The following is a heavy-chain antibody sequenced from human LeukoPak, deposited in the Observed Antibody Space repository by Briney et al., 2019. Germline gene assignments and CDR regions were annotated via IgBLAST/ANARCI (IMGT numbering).Heavy chain of an antibody. CDR2: IKQDGSEK. Sequence: GGSLRLSCAASGFTFSDYGMHWVRQAPGKGLEWVANIKQDGSEKYYVDSVKGRFTISRDNAKNSLYLQMNSLRAEDTAVYYCAKGGRGVIDYWGQGTLVTVSS. V-gene: IGHV3-7*01. D-gene: IGHD3-10*01. J-gene: IGHJ4*02. CDR3: AKGGRGVIDY. CDR1: GFTFSDYG.